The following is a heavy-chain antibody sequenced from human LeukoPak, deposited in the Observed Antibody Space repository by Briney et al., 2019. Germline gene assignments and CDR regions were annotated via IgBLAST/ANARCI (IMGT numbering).Heavy chain of an antibody. CDR1: GLTFSDYW. V-gene: IGHV3-7*04. Sequence: PGGSLRLSCAAAGLTFSDYWMTWVRQAPGKGLKWVANIKQDGSAKYYVDSVQGRFTISRDNAKNSLYLQMNSLRAEDTAIYYCVRQYNSSWLQFFDYWGQGTLVTVSS. J-gene: IGHJ4*02. CDR3: VRQYNSSWLQFFDY. D-gene: IGHD6-13*01. CDR2: IKQDGSAK.